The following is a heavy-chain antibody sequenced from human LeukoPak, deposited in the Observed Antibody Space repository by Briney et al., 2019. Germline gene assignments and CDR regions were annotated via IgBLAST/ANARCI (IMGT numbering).Heavy chain of an antibody. V-gene: IGHV4-59*12. Sequence: ASETLSLTCTVSGGSISSYYWSWIRQPPGKGLEWIGYIYYSGSTNYNPSLKSRVTISVDTSKNQFSLKLSSVTAADTAVYYCARRETLLWFGELLGFYFDYWGQGTLVTVSS. CDR3: ARRETLLWFGELLGFYFDY. D-gene: IGHD3-10*01. J-gene: IGHJ4*02. CDR1: GGSISSYY. CDR2: IYYSGST.